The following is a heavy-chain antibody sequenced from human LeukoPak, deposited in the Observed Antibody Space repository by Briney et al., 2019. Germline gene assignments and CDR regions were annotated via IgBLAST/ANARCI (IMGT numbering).Heavy chain of an antibody. CDR2: INPNSGGT. J-gene: IGHJ4*02. D-gene: IGHD5-18*01. CDR3: ARAPIPPEGQLWSYDY. CDR1: GYTFTGYY. Sequence: ASVKVSCKASGYTFTGYYMHWVRQAPGQGLEWMGWINPNSGGTNYAQKFQGWVTMTRDTSISTAYMELSRLRSDDTAVYYCARAPIPPEGQLWSYDYWGQGTLVTVSS. V-gene: IGHV1-2*04.